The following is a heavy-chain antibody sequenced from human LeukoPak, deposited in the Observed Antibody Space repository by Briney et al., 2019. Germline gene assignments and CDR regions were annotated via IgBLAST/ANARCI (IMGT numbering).Heavy chain of an antibody. Sequence: ASVKVSCKASGYTFTGYYMHWVRQAPGQGLEWMGWINPNSGGTTYAQKFQGRVTMTRDTSFSTAYMELSRLRSDDTSVYYCARERVGMIVVVFDYWGQGTLVTVSS. CDR1: GYTFTGYY. CDR3: ARERVGMIVVVFDY. D-gene: IGHD3-22*01. CDR2: INPNSGGT. J-gene: IGHJ4*02. V-gene: IGHV1-2*02.